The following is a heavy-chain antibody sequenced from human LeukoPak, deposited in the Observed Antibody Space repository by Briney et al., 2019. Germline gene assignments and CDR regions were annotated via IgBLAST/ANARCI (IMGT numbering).Heavy chain of an antibody. CDR1: GYTFTSYY. D-gene: IGHD2-2*02. CDR3: ASLSPDTPHYYYGMDV. Sequence: ASVKVSCKASGYTFTSYYMHWVRQAPGQGLEWMGIINPSGGSTSYAQKFQGRVTMTRDTSTSTVYKELSSLRSEDTAVYYCASLSPDTPHYYYGMDVWGQGTTVTVSS. CDR2: INPSGGST. V-gene: IGHV1-46*01. J-gene: IGHJ6*02.